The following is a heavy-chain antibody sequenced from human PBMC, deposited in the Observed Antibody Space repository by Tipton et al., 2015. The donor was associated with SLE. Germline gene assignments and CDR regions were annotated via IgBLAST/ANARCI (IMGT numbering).Heavy chain of an antibody. CDR2: IYASGNT. Sequence: TLSLTCTVSGGSISSDTYYWNWIRQPAGKGPEWIGRIYASGNTNYNPSLRSRVTISVDTSKNQFSLKLSSVTAADTAVYFCARASNYYDYNYFDPWGQGTLVTVSS. CDR3: ARASNYYDYNYFDP. CDR1: GGSISSDTYY. V-gene: IGHV4-61*02. J-gene: IGHJ5*02. D-gene: IGHD5-12*01.